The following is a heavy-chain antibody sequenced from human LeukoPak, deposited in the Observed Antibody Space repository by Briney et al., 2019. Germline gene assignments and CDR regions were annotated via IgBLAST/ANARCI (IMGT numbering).Heavy chain of an antibody. Sequence: ASVTVSCKTSGYTFTSYYIHWVRQAPGQGLEWVGVINCSGGTATYAQKFQGRVTMTRDTSTSTVYMELSSLRSEDTAVYHCARHAYSGYDPFDYWGQGTLVTVSS. V-gene: IGHV1-46*01. CDR3: ARHAYSGYDPFDY. D-gene: IGHD5-12*01. CDR1: GYTFTSYY. CDR2: INCSGGTA. J-gene: IGHJ4*02.